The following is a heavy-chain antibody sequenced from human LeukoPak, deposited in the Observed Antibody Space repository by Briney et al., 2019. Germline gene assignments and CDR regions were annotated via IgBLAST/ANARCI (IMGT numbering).Heavy chain of an antibody. Sequence: SVKVSCKASGGTFSSYAISWVRQAPGQGLEWMGRIIPILGIANYAQKFQGRVTITADKSTSTAYMELSSLRSEDTAVYYCARTPSGSYYDAFDIWGQGTMVTVSS. CDR1: GGTFSSYA. CDR3: ARTPSGSYYDAFDI. V-gene: IGHV1-69*04. CDR2: IIPILGIA. D-gene: IGHD1-26*01. J-gene: IGHJ3*02.